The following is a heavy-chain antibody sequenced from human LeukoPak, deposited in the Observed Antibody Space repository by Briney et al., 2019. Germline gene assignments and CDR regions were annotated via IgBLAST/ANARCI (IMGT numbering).Heavy chain of an antibody. D-gene: IGHD2-15*01. CDR3: ARLAYCSGATCSDYFDY. J-gene: IGHJ4*02. V-gene: IGHV4-59*08. CDR1: GDSISSYY. CDR2: IYYSGST. Sequence: SETLSLTCTVSGDSISSYYWSWIRQPPGKGLEWIGYIYYSGSTNYNPSLKSRVTISVDTSKNQFSLKLSSVTAADTAVHYCARLAYCSGATCSDYFDYWGQGTLVTVSS.